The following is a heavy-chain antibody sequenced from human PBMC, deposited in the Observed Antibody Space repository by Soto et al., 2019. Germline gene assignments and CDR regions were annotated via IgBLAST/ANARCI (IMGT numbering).Heavy chain of an antibody. CDR1: GFTFSSYG. CDR3: AKDGPLHFDP. V-gene: IGHV3-30*02. CDR2: IWYDGSNK. D-gene: IGHD3-16*02. Sequence: GGSLRLSCAASGFTFSSYGMHWVRQAPGKGLEWVAIIWYDGSNKYYAVSVKGRFTISRDNSKNTLYLQMNSLRAEDTAVYYSAKDGPLHFDPWGQGTLVTVSS. J-gene: IGHJ5*02.